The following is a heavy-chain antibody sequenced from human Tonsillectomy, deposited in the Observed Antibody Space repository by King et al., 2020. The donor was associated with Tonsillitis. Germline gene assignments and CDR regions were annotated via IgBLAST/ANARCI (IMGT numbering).Heavy chain of an antibody. CDR2: IYPGDSDT. J-gene: IGHJ3*02. Sequence: QLVQSGAEVKKPGESPKISCKGSGYSFTSYWIGWVRQMPGKGLEWMGIIYPGDSDTRYSPSFQGQVTISADKSISTAYLQWSSLKASDTAMYYCARLEGSGIPWADDAFEIWGQGAMVTVSS. V-gene: IGHV5-51*01. CDR1: GYSFTSYW. D-gene: IGHD3-10*01. CDR3: ARLEGSGIPWADDAFEI.